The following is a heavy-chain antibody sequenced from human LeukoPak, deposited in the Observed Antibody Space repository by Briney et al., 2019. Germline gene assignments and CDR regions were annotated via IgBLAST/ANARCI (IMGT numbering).Heavy chain of an antibody. J-gene: IGHJ4*02. CDR1: GGSISSSSYY. CDR2: IYYSGST. V-gene: IGHV4-39*07. D-gene: IGHD1-26*01. CDR3: AKVSWEQVDPDY. Sequence: SETLSLTCTVSGGSISSSSYYWGWIRQPPGKGLEWIGSIYYSGSTNHNPSLKSRVTISVDKSKNQFSLKLSSVTAADTAVYYCAKVSWEQVDPDYWSQGTLVTVSS.